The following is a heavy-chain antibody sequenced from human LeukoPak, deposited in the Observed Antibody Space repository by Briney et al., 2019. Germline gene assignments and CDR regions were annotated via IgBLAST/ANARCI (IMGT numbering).Heavy chain of an antibody. D-gene: IGHD3-22*01. CDR1: GGSISSSNW. V-gene: IGHV4-4*02. CDR2: IYHSGST. J-gene: IGHJ4*02. Sequence: SETLSLTCAVSGGSISSSNWWSWVRQPPGKGLEWIGEIYHSGSTNYSPSLKSRVTISVDKSKNQFSLKLSSVTAADTAVYYCARDTHYYDSSGYVRGLDYWGQGTLVTVSS. CDR3: ARDTHYYDSSGYVRGLDY.